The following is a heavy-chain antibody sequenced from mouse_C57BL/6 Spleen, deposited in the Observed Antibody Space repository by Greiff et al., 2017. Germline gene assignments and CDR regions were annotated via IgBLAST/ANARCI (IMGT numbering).Heavy chain of an antibody. CDR3: ARGGLLRSAWFAY. CDR2: INPGSGGT. Sequence: VKLKESGAELVRPGTSVKVSCKASGYAFTNYLIEWVKQRPGQGLEWIGVINPGSGGTNYNEKFKGKATLTADKSSSTAYMQLSSLTSEDSAVYFCARGGLLRSAWFAYWGQGTLVTVSA. D-gene: IGHD2-3*01. J-gene: IGHJ3*01. V-gene: IGHV1-54*01. CDR1: GYAFTNYL.